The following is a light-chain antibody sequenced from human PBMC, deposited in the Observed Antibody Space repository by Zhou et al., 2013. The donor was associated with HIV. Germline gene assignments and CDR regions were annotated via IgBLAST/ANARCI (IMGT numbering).Light chain of an antibody. CDR3: QQSYSVPPT. Sequence: DIQMTQSPSSLSASVGDTVTITCRASENIDTYLHWYQQMPGEAPKLLIYTASILQSGVPSRFSGSGSGTRFTLSINSLQPEDFATYFCQQSYSVPPTFGQGTKLEI. CDR1: ENIDTY. CDR2: TAS. V-gene: IGKV1-39*01. J-gene: IGKJ2*01.